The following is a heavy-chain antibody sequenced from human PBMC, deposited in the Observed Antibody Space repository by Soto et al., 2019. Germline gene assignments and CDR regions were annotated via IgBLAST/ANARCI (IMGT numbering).Heavy chain of an antibody. J-gene: IGHJ6*02. Sequence: QVQLVESGGGVVQPGRSLRLSCAASGFTFRSYGMHWVRQAPGKGLEWLAVISNDGTNKYLADSVKGRLTLSRDNYRNTLSLEINNLRPEDTAVYYCGKDTLDCSGGDCPLYYYYGMDVWGQGTTVTVSS. CDR2: ISNDGTNK. V-gene: IGHV3-30*18. CDR1: GFTFRSYG. D-gene: IGHD2-15*01. CDR3: GKDTLDCSGGDCPLYYYYGMDV.